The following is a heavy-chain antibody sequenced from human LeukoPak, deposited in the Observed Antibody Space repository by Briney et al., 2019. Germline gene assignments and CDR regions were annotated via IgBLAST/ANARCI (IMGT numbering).Heavy chain of an antibody. CDR3: ARSFPPMGYDRESDDY. CDR1: GFTASSNY. Sequence: PGGSLRLSCAASGFTASSNYMSWVRQAPGKGLEWVSVIYSGGSTYYADSVKGRFTISRDNSENTLYLQMNSLRAEDTAVYYCARSFPPMGYDRESDDYWGQGTLVTVSS. J-gene: IGHJ4*02. V-gene: IGHV3-66*01. D-gene: IGHD5-12*01. CDR2: IYSGGST.